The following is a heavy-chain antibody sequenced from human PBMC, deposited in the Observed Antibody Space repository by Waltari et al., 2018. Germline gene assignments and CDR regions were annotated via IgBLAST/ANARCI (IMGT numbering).Heavy chain of an antibody. V-gene: IGHV5-51*03. D-gene: IGHD2-2*01. CDR3: ARRLYCSSTSCYRDHAPRLGFDP. J-gene: IGHJ5*02. CDR2: IYPGDSDT. CDR1: GYSFTSYW. Sequence: AEVKKPGESLKISCKGSGYSFTSYWIGWVRQMPGKGLEWMGIIYPGDSDTRYSPSFQGQVTISADKSISTAYLQWSSLKASDTAMYYCARRLYCSSTSCYRDHAPRLGFDPWGQGTLVTVSS.